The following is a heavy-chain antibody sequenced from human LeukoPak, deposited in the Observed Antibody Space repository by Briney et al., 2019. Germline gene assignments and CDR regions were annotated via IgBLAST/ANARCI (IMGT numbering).Heavy chain of an antibody. CDR3: ARVVRYYYDSSGPPYFDY. V-gene: IGHV1-2*02. Sequence: ASVKVSCKASGYTFTSYDINWVRQATGQGLEWMGWMNPNSGGTNYAQKFQGRVTMTRDTSISTAYMELSRLRSDDTAVYYCARVVRYYYDSSGPPYFDYWGQGTLVTVSS. CDR2: MNPNSGGT. D-gene: IGHD3-22*01. CDR1: GYTFTSYD. J-gene: IGHJ4*02.